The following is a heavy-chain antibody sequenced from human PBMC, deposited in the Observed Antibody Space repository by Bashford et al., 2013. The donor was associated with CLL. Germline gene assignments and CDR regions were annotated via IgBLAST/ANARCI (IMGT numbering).Heavy chain of an antibody. J-gene: IGHJ3*02. CDR2: TIPFLGTA. CDR3: ARGAVVTTTEDAFDI. V-gene: IGHV1-69*04. Sequence: SVKVSCKASGGTFSTYAINWVRQAPGQGLEWMGRTIPFLGTANYAQKFQGRVTIIADKSTSTAYMELSSLRSEDTALYYCARGAVVTTTEDAFDIWGQGTMVTVSS. CDR1: GGTFSTYA. D-gene: IGHD2-21*02.